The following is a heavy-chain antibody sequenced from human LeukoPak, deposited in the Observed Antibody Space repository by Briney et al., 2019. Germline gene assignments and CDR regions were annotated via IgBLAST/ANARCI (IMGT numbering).Heavy chain of an antibody. V-gene: IGHV4-4*07. CDR1: GGSISSYY. D-gene: IGHD6-13*01. CDR2: IYTSGST. J-gene: IGHJ6*03. Sequence: PSETLSLTCTVSGGSISSYYWSWIRQPAGKGLEWIGRIYTSGSTNYNPSLKSRVTMSVDTSKNQFSLKLSSVTAADTAVYYCARVDSSTFKRDYYYYMDVWGKGTTVTVSS. CDR3: ARVDSSTFKRDYYYYMDV.